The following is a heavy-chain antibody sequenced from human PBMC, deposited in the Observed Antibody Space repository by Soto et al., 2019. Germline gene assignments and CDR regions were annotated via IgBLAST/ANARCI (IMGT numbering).Heavy chain of an antibody. Sequence: GASVKVSCKASGYTFTSYGISWVRQAPGQGLEWMGWISAYNGNTNYAQKLQGRVTMTTDTSTSTAYMELRSLRSDDTAVYYCARLGIQPPGSTYYYYGMDVWGQGTTVTFSS. J-gene: IGHJ6*02. V-gene: IGHV1-18*04. CDR1: GYTFTSYG. D-gene: IGHD5-18*01. CDR2: ISAYNGNT. CDR3: ARLGIQPPGSTYYYYGMDV.